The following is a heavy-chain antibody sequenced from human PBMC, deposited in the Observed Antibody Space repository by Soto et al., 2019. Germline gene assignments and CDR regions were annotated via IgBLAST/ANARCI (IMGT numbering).Heavy chain of an antibody. D-gene: IGHD5-12*01. CDR3: ARGRGYSGYQPGGFDP. J-gene: IGHJ5*02. V-gene: IGHV1-8*01. CDR2: MSPNSGNT. CDR1: GYTFTSYD. Sequence: GASVKVSCKASGYTFTSYDINWVRQATGQGLEWMGWMSPNSGNTGYARKFQGRVTMTRNTSISTAYMELSSLRSEDTAVYYCARGRGYSGYQPGGFDPWGQGTLVTVSS.